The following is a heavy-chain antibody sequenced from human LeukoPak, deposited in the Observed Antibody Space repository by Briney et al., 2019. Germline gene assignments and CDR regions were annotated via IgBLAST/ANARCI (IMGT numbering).Heavy chain of an antibody. CDR3: AKDGYTEWLGLYYFDY. Sequence: GGSLRLSCAASGFTFSSYWMHWVRQAPGKGLEWVSGISGSGGRTYYADFVKGRFTISRDNSKNTLFLQMNSLRAEDTAVYYCAKDGYTEWLGLYYFDYWGQGTLVTVSS. D-gene: IGHD6-19*01. CDR1: GFTFSSYW. J-gene: IGHJ4*02. V-gene: IGHV3-23*01. CDR2: ISGSGGRT.